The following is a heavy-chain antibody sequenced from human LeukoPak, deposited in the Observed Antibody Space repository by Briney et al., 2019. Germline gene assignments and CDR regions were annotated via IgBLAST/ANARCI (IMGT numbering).Heavy chain of an antibody. Sequence: SETLSLTCTVSGGSISSSSYYWGWIRQPPGKGLEWIGSIYYSGSTYYNPSLKSRVTISVDTSKNRFSLKLSSVTAADTAVYYCAGTSYSDGWPNWFDPWGQGTLVTVSS. V-gene: IGHV4-39*07. D-gene: IGHD6-19*01. CDR1: GGSISSSSYY. CDR3: AGTSYSDGWPNWFDP. J-gene: IGHJ5*02. CDR2: IYYSGST.